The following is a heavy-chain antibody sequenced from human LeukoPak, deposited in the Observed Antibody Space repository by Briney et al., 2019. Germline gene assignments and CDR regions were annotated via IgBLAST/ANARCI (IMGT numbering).Heavy chain of an antibody. CDR3: ARVRSYGTFDY. V-gene: IGHV3-15*01. CDR2: IKSKTDGGTT. J-gene: IGHJ4*02. CDR1: GFTFSNAW. D-gene: IGHD5-18*01. Sequence: PGGSLRLSCAASGFTFSNAWMSWVRQAPGKGLEWVGRIKSKTDGGTTDYAAPVKGRFTISRDNSKNTLYLQMNSLRAEDTAVYYCARVRSYGTFDYWGQGTLVTVSS.